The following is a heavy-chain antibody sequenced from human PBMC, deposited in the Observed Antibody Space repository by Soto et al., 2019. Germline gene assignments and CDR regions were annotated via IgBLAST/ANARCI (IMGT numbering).Heavy chain of an antibody. CDR2: INSDGSST. Sequence: EVQLVESGGGLVQPGGSLRLSCAASGFTFSSYWMYWVRQAPGKGLVWVSRINSDGSSTSYADSLKGRFAISRDNAKNTLYLQMNSLRAEDTAVYYCARDDGDYPPSDYWGQGTLVTVSS. CDR1: GFTFSSYW. V-gene: IGHV3-74*01. J-gene: IGHJ4*02. CDR3: ARDDGDYPPSDY. D-gene: IGHD4-17*01.